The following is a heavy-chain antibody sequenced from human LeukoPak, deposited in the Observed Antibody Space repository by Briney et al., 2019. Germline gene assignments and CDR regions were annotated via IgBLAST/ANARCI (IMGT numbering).Heavy chain of an antibody. CDR1: GGSISSSTYY. D-gene: IGHD3-22*01. CDR2: IYYSGST. J-gene: IGHJ4*02. CDR3: ARHLFGSGYYPDY. Sequence: PSETLSLTCSVSGGSISSSTYYWGWIRQPPGKGLEWIGTIYYSGSTYYSTSLKTRVTISVDTSKEQFSLNLSSVTAADTAVYYCARHLFGSGYYPDYWGQGTLVTVSS. V-gene: IGHV4-39*01.